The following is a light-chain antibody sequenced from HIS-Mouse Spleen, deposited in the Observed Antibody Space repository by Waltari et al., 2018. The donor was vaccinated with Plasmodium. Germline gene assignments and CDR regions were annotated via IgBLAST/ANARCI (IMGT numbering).Light chain of an antibody. V-gene: IGLV3-10*01. CDR1: ALPKKY. CDR2: EDS. J-gene: IGLJ3*02. Sequence: SYELTQPPSVSVSPGQTARITCSGDALPKKYAYWYQQKSGQAPVLVIYEDSKRPSGIPEGFSCSSSGTMATLTISGAQVGDEADYYGYSTDSSGNHRVFGGGTKLTVL. CDR3: YSTDSSGNHRV.